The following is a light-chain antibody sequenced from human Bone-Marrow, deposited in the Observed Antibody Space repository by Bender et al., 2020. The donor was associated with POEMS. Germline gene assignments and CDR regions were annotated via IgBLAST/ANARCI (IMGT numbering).Light chain of an antibody. V-gene: IGLV2-23*02. CDR3: CSYAGSRTFDV. CDR2: EVS. Sequence: QSALTQPPSASGSPGQSVTISCTGNITDVGTYHLVSWYHQHPGKAPKLIIFEVSKQPSGVSHRFSGSESGNTASLTISGLQAEDEADYSCCSYAGSRTFDVFGTGTKVTVL. CDR1: ITDVGTYHL. J-gene: IGLJ1*01.